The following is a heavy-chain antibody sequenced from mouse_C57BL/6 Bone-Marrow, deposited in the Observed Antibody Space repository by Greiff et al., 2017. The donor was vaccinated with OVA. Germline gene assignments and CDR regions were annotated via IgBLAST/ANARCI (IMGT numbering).Heavy chain of an antibody. V-gene: IGHV1-55*01. J-gene: IGHJ2*01. CDR1: GYTFTSYW. CDR2: IYPGSGST. Sequence: QFQLQQPGAELVKPGASVKMSCKASGYTFTSYWITWVKQRPGQGLEWIGDIYPGSGSTNYNEKFKSKATLTVDTSSSTAYMQLSSLTSEDSAVYYCARSGIYDGYYDYFDYWGQGTTLTVSS. CDR3: ARSGIYDGYYDYFDY. D-gene: IGHD2-3*01.